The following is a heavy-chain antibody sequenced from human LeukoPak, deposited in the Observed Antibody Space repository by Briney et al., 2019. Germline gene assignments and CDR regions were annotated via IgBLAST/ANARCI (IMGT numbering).Heavy chain of an antibody. V-gene: IGHV4-61*02. Sequence: SETLSLTCTVSGGSISSGSYYWSWIRQPAGKGLEWIGRIYTSGSTNYNPSLKSRVTISVDTSKNQFSLKLSSVTAADTAVYYCARERGTPHAFDIWGQGTMVTVSS. J-gene: IGHJ3*02. D-gene: IGHD1-1*01. CDR2: IYTSGST. CDR3: ARERGTPHAFDI. CDR1: GGSISSGSYY.